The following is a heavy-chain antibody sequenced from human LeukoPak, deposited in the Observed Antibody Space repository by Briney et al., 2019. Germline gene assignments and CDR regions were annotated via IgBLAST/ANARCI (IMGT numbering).Heavy chain of an antibody. D-gene: IGHD3-10*01. J-gene: IGHJ4*02. CDR2: IYSGGST. Sequence: GGSLGLSCAASGFIVSKNYMSWVRQAPGKGLEWVAVIYSGGSTYYADSVKGRFTISRDNSKNVYLQMNSLRAEDTAMYFCARITMVRGFDQWGQGTLVTVSS. CDR3: ARITMVRGFDQ. CDR1: GFIVSKNY. V-gene: IGHV3-53*01.